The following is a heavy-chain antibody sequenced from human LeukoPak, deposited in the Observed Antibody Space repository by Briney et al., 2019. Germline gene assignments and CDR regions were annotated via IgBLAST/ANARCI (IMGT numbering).Heavy chain of an antibody. CDR2: IKSKTDGGTT. Sequence: GGSLRLSCAASGFTVSSNYMSWVRQAPGKGLEWVGRIKSKTDGGTTDYAAPVKGRFTISRDDSKNTLYLQMNSLKTEDTAVYYCTTEALQPLDLRRGYWGQGTLVTVSS. CDR1: GFTVSSNY. CDR3: TTEALQPLDLRRGY. J-gene: IGHJ4*02. D-gene: IGHD4-11*01. V-gene: IGHV3-15*01.